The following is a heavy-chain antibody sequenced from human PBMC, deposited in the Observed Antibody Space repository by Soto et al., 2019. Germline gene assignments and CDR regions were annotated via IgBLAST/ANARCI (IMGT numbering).Heavy chain of an antibody. V-gene: IGHV3-30-3*01. D-gene: IGHD6-13*01. CDR3: ARGEQLFDY. CDR1: GFTFSTYA. CDR2: ISYDGSNK. J-gene: IGHJ4*02. Sequence: QVQLVESGGGVVQPGRSLRLSCAASGFTFSTYAMHWVRQAPGKGLEWVALISYDGSNKYYADSVKGRFTISRDSSKNTLYLHMNTLRGEDTAVYYCARGEQLFDYWGQGTLVTVSS.